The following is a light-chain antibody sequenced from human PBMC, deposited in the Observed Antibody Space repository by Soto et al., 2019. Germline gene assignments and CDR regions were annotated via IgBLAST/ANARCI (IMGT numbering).Light chain of an antibody. J-gene: IGKJ1*01. CDR1: QSVSSN. V-gene: IGKV3D-15*01. CDR3: QQYNNWLRA. CDR2: GVY. Sequence: EIVMTQSPTILSVSPGERATLSCRASQSVSSNLAWYQQKPGQAPRLLIYGVYTRAPGIPARFSGSGSGTEFTLTISSLQSEDFAVYYCQQYNNWLRAFGQGTKVDIK.